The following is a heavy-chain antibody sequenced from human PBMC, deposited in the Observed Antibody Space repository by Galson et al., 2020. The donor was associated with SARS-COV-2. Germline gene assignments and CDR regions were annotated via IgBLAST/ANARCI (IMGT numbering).Heavy chain of an antibody. J-gene: IGHJ6*02. CDR1: GYTFTSYG. CDR2: ISAYNGNT. D-gene: IGHD3-3*01. CDR3: ARGASYYDFWSGYPPRYYGMDV. Sequence: ASVPVSCKDSGYTFTSYGISWVRQAPGQGLEWMGWISAYNGNTNYAQKPQGRVTMTTDTSTSTAYMELRSLRSDDTAVYYCARGASYYDFWSGYPPRYYGMDVWGQGTTVTVSS. V-gene: IGHV1-18*04.